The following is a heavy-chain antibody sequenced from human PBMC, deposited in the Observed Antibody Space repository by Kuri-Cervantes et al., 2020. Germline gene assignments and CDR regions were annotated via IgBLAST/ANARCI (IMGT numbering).Heavy chain of an antibody. Sequence: GESLKISCAASGFTFSSYSMNWVRQAPGKGLEWVSSISSSSSYIYYADSVKGRFTISRDNAKNSLYLQMNSLKTEDTAVYYCTRDPSGSSTFDYYYYYGMDVWGQGTTVTVSS. CDR3: TRDPSGSSTFDYYYYYGMDV. J-gene: IGHJ6*02. V-gene: IGHV3-21*03. CDR1: GFTFSSYS. CDR2: ISSSSSYI. D-gene: IGHD1-26*01.